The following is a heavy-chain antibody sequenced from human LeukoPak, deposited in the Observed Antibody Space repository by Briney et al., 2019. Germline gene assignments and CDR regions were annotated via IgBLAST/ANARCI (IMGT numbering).Heavy chain of an antibody. CDR2: INPNRGGT. D-gene: IGHD5-18*01. J-gene: IGHJ4*02. V-gene: IGHV1-2*02. CDR1: GYTFTGYY. Sequence: ASVKVSCKASGYTFTGYYMHWVRQAPGQGLEWMGWINPNRGGTDYAQKFQGRITMTRDTSISTAYMELSRLRSDDTAVYHYASSAGGYSYGFPFDFWGQGTLVTVSS. CDR3: ASSAGGYSYGFPFDF.